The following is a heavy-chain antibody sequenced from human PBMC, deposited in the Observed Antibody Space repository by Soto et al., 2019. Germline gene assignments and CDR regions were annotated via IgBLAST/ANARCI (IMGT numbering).Heavy chain of an antibody. CDR1: GYTFTSYA. CDR2: INAGNGKT. D-gene: IGHD2-21*02. V-gene: IGHV1-3*05. CDR3: ARSIVVVTALDY. Sequence: QVQLVQSGAEEKKPGASVKVSCKASGYTFTSYAMHWVRQAPGQRLEWMGWINAGNGKTKYSQKFQGRVTITRDTSASTANMELSSLRSEATAVYYCARSIVVVTALDYWGQGTLVTVSS. J-gene: IGHJ4*02.